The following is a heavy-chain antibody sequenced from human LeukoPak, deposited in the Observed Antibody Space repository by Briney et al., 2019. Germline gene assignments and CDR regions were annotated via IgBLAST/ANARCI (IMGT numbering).Heavy chain of an antibody. CDR2: INHCGST. V-gene: IGHV4-34*01. Sequence: TPSETLSLTCAVYGGSFSGYYWSWIRQPPGKGLEWIGEINHCGSTNYSPSLKSRVTISVDTSKTQFSLKLSSVTAADTAVYYCARHWGDSPNHSDDLYAFDIWGQGTMVTVSS. J-gene: IGHJ3*02. CDR3: ARHWGDSPNHSDDLYAFDI. CDR1: GGSFSGYY. D-gene: IGHD1-14*01.